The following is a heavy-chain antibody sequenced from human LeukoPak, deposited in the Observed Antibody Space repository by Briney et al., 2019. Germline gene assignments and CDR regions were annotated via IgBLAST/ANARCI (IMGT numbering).Heavy chain of an antibody. CDR2: IYTSGST. D-gene: IGHD3-10*01. Sequence: SQTLSLTCTVSGGSISSGSYYWSWIRQPAGKGLEWIGRIYTSGSTNYNPSLKSRVTISVDTSKNQFSLKLSSVAAADTAVYYCARVLRLNYYGSGSLDYWGQGTLVTVSS. J-gene: IGHJ4*02. V-gene: IGHV4-61*02. CDR3: ARVLRLNYYGSGSLDY. CDR1: GGSISSGSYY.